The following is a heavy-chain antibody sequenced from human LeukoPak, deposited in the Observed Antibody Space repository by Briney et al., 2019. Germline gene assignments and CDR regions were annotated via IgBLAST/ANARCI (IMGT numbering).Heavy chain of an antibody. D-gene: IGHD3-22*01. CDR1: GGSISSSNW. Sequence: PSETLSLTCAVSGGSISSSNWWSWVRQPPGKGLEWIGEIYHSGSTNHNPSLKSRVTISVDKSKNQFSLKLSSVTAADTAVYYCARVGTIYDSSGYYYGGFDYWGQGTLVTVSS. V-gene: IGHV4-4*02. J-gene: IGHJ4*02. CDR2: IYHSGST. CDR3: ARVGTIYDSSGYYYGGFDY.